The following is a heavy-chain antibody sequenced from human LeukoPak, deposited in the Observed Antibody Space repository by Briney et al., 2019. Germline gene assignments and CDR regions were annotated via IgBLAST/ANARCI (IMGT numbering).Heavy chain of an antibody. Sequence: SETLSLTCTVSGGSISSSSYYWGWIRQPPGKGLEWIGSIYYSGSTYYNPSLKSRVTISVDTSKNQLSLKLSSVTAADTAVYYCARGVTSPLDAFDIWGQGTMVTVSS. D-gene: IGHD1-26*01. CDR2: IYYSGST. CDR1: GGSISSSSYY. J-gene: IGHJ3*02. V-gene: IGHV4-39*07. CDR3: ARGVTSPLDAFDI.